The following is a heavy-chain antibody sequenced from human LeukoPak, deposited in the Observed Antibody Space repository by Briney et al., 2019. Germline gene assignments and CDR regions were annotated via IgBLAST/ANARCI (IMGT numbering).Heavy chain of an antibody. CDR1: GFTFSSYA. CDR2: ITGSGSTT. Sequence: PGGSLRLSCAASGFTFSSYAMIWVRQTPGKGLEWVSGITGSGSTTYYADSVKGRFTISRGNSKNTVFLQMNSLRAEDTAVYYCVKSRYTYSSSGDYWGQGTLVTVSS. J-gene: IGHJ4*02. D-gene: IGHD3-10*01. CDR3: VKSRYTYSSSGDY. V-gene: IGHV3-23*01.